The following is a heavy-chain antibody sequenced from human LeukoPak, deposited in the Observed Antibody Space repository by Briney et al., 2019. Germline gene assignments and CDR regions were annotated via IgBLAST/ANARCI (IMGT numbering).Heavy chain of an antibody. J-gene: IGHJ4*02. CDR1: GGSISSGDYS. CDR3: ARGRVTRITARHRWYFDF. D-gene: IGHD6-25*01. V-gene: IGHV4-30-4*07. CDR2: IYYTDT. Sequence: PSETLSLTCAVSGGSISSGDYSWSWIRQPPGKGLEWIGYIYYTDTYYNPSLKSRVTISVDTSKNQFSLKLISVTAADTAVYYCARGRVTRITARHRWYFDFWGQGTLVTVSS.